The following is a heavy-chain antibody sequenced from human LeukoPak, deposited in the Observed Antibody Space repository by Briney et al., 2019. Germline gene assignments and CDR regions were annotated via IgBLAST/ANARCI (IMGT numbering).Heavy chain of an antibody. V-gene: IGHV1-2*02. CDR1: GYTFTGYY. CDR3: ARPYCSSTSCYYSHDDAFDI. Sequence: GASVKVSCKASGYTFTGYYMHWVRQAPGQGLEWMGWINPNSCGTNYAQKFQGRVTMTRDTSISTAYMELSRLRSDDTAVYYCARPYCSSTSCYYSHDDAFDIWGQGTMVTVSS. D-gene: IGHD2-2*01. J-gene: IGHJ3*02. CDR2: INPNSCGT.